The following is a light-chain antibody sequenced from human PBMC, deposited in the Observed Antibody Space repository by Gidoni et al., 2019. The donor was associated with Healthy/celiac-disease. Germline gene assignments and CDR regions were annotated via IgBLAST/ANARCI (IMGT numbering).Light chain of an antibody. CDR2: GAS. V-gene: IGKV3-20*01. CDR1: QSVSSSY. CDR3: QQYGSSPRT. J-gene: IGKJ2*01. Sequence: EIVLTQSPGTLSLSPAEGATLSCRASQSVSSSYLAWYQQKPGQAPRLLIYGASSRATGIPDRFSGSGSGTDFTLTISRLEPEDFAVYYCQQYGSSPRTFGQGTKLEIK.